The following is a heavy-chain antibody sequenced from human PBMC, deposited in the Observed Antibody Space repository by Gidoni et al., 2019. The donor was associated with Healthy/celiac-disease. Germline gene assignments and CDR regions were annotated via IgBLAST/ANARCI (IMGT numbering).Heavy chain of an antibody. J-gene: IGHJ3*02. CDR3: ARGSAMIADGRGAFDI. Sequence: GLEWVSGINWNGGSTGYADSVKGRFTISRDNAKNSLYLQMNSLRAEDTALYYCARGSAMIADGRGAFDIWGQGTMVTVSS. D-gene: IGHD3-22*01. V-gene: IGHV3-20*03. CDR2: INWNGGST.